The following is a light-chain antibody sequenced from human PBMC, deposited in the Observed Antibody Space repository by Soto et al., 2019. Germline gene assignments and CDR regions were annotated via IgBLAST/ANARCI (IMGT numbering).Light chain of an antibody. CDR3: QTWDSTTVI. Sequence: YELTQPPSVSVSPGQTASISCSGDKLGDKFASWYLQKPGQSPVLVIYQDDKRPSGIPERFSGSNSGNTATLTISGTQAMDEADYYCQTWDSTTVIFGGGTKLTVL. V-gene: IGLV3-1*01. J-gene: IGLJ2*01. CDR1: KLGDKF. CDR2: QDD.